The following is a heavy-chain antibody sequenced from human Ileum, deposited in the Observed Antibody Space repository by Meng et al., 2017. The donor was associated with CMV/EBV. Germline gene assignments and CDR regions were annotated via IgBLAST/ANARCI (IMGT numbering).Heavy chain of an antibody. J-gene: IGHJ4*02. CDR1: GYTFTDYY. D-gene: IGHD5-12*01. V-gene: IGHV1-2*02. Sequence: QVEAAQCGTGGKKPGDSVKVSCKASGYTFTDYYMHWVRQAPGQGLEWMGWIKPHSGDTKYEKKFQGRVTMTSDTSISTVYMELTRLTPDDTAIYYCAREIIMAARAFGYWGQGTLVTVSS. CDR3: AREIIMAARAFGY. CDR2: IKPHSGDT.